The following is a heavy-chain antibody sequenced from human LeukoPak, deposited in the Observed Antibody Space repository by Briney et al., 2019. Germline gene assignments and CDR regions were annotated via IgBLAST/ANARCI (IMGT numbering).Heavy chain of an antibody. CDR1: GGSISSYY. Sequence: PSETLSLTCTVSGGSISSYYWSWIRQPPGKGLEWIGYIYYSGSTNYNPSLKSRVAISVDTSKNQFSLKLSSVTAADTAVYYCARLLVAYDYGDYRFDYWGQGTLVTVSS. D-gene: IGHD4-17*01. CDR3: ARLLVAYDYGDYRFDY. J-gene: IGHJ4*02. V-gene: IGHV4-59*08. CDR2: IYYSGST.